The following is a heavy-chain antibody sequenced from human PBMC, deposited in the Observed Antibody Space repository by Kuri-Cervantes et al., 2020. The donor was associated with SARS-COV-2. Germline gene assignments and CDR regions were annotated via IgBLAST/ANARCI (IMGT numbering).Heavy chain of an antibody. J-gene: IGHJ6*03. Sequence: ASVKVSCKASGYTFTGYYMHWVRQAPGQGLEWMGWINPNSGGTNYAQKFQGRVTMTRDTSISTAYMELSSLRSEDTAVYYCARDSYYDFWSGYYRDYYYMDVWGKGTTVTVSS. CDR3: ARDSYYDFWSGYYRDYYYMDV. CDR1: GYTFTGYY. D-gene: IGHD3-3*01. CDR2: INPNSGGT. V-gene: IGHV1-2*02.